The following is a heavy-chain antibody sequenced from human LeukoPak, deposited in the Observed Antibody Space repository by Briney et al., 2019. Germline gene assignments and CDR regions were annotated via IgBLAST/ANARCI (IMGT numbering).Heavy chain of an antibody. CDR3: AKDRYYDSSGYSFDY. D-gene: IGHD3-22*01. CDR2: ISGSGGST. V-gene: IGHV3-23*01. Sequence: PGGSLRLSCAASGFTFSSYAMSWVRQAPGKGLEWVSAISGSGGSTYYADSVKGRFTISRDNSKNTLYLQMNSLRAEDTAVYYCAKDRYYDSSGYSFDYWGQGTLVTVSS. J-gene: IGHJ4*02. CDR1: GFTFSSYA.